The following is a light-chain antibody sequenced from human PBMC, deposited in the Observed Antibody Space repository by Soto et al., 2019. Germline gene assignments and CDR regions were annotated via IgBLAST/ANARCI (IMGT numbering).Light chain of an antibody. CDR2: DSS. Sequence: EIVLTQSPATLSLSPGERATLSCRASQSVSSSYFAWYQQKPGQAPRLLIYDSSSRATGIPDRFSCSGCGTDFALTISRLELEADALYYCQQYGSTPPITFGQGTRLEIK. CDR1: QSVSSSY. V-gene: IGKV3-20*01. J-gene: IGKJ5*01. CDR3: QQYGSTPPIT.